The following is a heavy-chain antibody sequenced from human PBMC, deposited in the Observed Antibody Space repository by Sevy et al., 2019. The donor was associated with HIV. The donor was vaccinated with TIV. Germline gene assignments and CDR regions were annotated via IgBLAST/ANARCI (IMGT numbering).Heavy chain of an antibody. Sequence: ASVKVSCKASGYNYINYGISWVRPAPRQGLEWVGGSSPFTGSPNYPQKLQDRVTVTTDTATNTAYMELRNLRSDDTAVYYCGKCTLWVYDPTNRKCGMDVWGQGTTVTVSS. D-gene: IGHD5-12*01. CDR2: SSPFTGSP. J-gene: IGHJ6*02. CDR1: GYNYINYG. V-gene: IGHV1-18*01. CDR3: GKCTLWVYDPTNRKCGMDV.